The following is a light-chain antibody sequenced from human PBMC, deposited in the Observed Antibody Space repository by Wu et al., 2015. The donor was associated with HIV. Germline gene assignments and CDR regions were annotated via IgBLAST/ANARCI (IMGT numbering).Light chain of an antibody. Sequence: DIQMTQSPSTLFASVGDRVTITCRASQNINKWLAWYQQKPGKAPKLLIYTASTLESGVPSRFSGSGSGTDFSLTISNLQPDDFATYFCQQYRDFSWTFGQGTKVEIK. CDR2: TAS. J-gene: IGKJ1*01. CDR1: QNINKW. V-gene: IGKV1-5*03. CDR3: QQYRDFSWT.